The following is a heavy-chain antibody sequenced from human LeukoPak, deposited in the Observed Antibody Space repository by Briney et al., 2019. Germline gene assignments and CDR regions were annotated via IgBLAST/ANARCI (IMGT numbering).Heavy chain of an antibody. V-gene: IGHV3-48*03. D-gene: IGHD3/OR15-3a*01. CDR2: ISSSGSTI. J-gene: IGHJ4*02. Sequence: PGGSLRHSCAASGFTFSSYEMNWVRQAPGKGLEWVSYISSSGSTIYYADSVKGRFTISRDNAKNSLYLQMNSLRAEDTAVYYCARDFRRGTGYYNFDYWGQGTLVTVSS. CDR3: ARDFRRGTGYYNFDY. CDR1: GFTFSSYE.